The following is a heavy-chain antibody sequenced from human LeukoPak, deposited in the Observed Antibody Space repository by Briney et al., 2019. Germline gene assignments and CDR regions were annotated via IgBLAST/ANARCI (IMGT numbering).Heavy chain of an antibody. Sequence: GGSLRLPCAASGFTFSSYSMNWVRQAPGKGLEWVSSISSSSSYIYYADSVKGRFTISRDNAKNSPYLQMNSLRAEDTAVYYCARGDIVVVPAAPGFDPWGQGTLVTVSS. CDR1: GFTFSSYS. J-gene: IGHJ5*02. CDR2: ISSSSSYI. D-gene: IGHD2-2*01. CDR3: ARGDIVVVPAAPGFDP. V-gene: IGHV3-21*01.